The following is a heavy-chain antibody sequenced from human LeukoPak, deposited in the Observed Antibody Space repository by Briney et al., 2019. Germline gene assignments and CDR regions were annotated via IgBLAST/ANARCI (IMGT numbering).Heavy chain of an antibody. CDR3: AREAGNQFNWFDP. CDR1: GGSIRSSYYY. V-gene: IGHV4-39*01. CDR2: IYDSGST. J-gene: IGHJ5*02. Sequence: SETLSLTCTVSGGSIRSSYYYWGWIRQPPGKGLEWIGSIYDSGSTYYNPSLKSRVTISVDTSKNQFSLELNSVTAADTAVYYCAREAGNQFNWFDPWGQGTLVTVSS.